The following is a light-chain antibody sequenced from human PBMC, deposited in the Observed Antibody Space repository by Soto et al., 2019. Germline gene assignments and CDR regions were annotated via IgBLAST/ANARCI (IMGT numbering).Light chain of an antibody. J-gene: IGKJ4*01. Sequence: EIVMTQSPATLSVSPGERATLSCRASQSVSSNLAWYQQKPGQAPKLLIYGASTRATGIPARFSGSASGTEFTLTISSLQSEDFADYYCQQYNNWPPLTFGGGTKVEIK. CDR1: QSVSSN. V-gene: IGKV3-15*01. CDR3: QQYNNWPPLT. CDR2: GAS.